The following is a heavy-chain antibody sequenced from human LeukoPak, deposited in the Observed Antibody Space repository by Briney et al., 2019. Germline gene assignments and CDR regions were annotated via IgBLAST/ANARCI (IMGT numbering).Heavy chain of an antibody. D-gene: IGHD6-25*01. J-gene: IGHJ4*02. CDR1: GYTFSGFY. CDR2: INPNSGDT. V-gene: IGHV1-2*02. Sequence: ASVTVSCRASGYTFSGFYMPWVRQAPGQGLEWMGWINPNSGDTKYAQKFQGRVTMTRDTSISTAYIELSRLRSDDTAVYYCATLLSNAAFDYWGQGTLVAVSS. CDR3: ATLLSNAAFDY.